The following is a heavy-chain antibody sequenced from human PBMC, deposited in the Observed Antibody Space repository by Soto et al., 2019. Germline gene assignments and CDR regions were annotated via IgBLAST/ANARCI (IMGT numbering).Heavy chain of an antibody. D-gene: IGHD3-22*01. CDR1: GGSITSSSYY. CDR3: MLGSGWKDFDY. J-gene: IGHJ4*02. CDR2: IYYSGST. Sequence: QLQLQESSRGLVKPSETLSLTCTVSGGSITSSSYYWGWIRQPPGKGLEWIGDIYYSGSTYYNPSLKRRVTISVDTSKNQFSLKLSSVTAADTAVYYCMLGSGWKDFDYWGQGTLVTVSS. V-gene: IGHV4-39*01.